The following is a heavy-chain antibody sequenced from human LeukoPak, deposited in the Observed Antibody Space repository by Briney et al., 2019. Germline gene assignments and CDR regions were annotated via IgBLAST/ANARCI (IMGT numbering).Heavy chain of an antibody. J-gene: IGHJ4*02. CDR2: INHSGST. CDR1: GGSFSGYY. V-gene: IGHV4-34*01. CDR3: AKTPNAFVRGGYYFDS. D-gene: IGHD6-6*01. Sequence: SETPSRTCAVYGGSFSGYYWNWIRQSPGKGLEWIGEINHSGSTNYNPSLKSRVTISVDTSKDQFSLKLSSVTAADTAVYYCAKTPNAFVRGGYYFDSWGQGTLVTVSS.